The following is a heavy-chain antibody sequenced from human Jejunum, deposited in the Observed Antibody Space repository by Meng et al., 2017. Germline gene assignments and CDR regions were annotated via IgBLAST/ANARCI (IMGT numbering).Heavy chain of an antibody. CDR2: IYWDDDK. CDR1: GFSLSTSGVG. V-gene: IGHV2-5*02. D-gene: IGHD6-13*01. CDR3: PHRLAYSNNYNVGWFDP. Sequence: SGPTLVKPTQTLTLTCTFSGFSLSTSGVGVGWIRQPPGKALECLALIYWDDDKRYNPSLKNRLTITKDTSKNQVVLTMTNMDLVDTATYYCPHRLAYSNNYNVGWFDPWGQGTLVTVSS. J-gene: IGHJ5*02.